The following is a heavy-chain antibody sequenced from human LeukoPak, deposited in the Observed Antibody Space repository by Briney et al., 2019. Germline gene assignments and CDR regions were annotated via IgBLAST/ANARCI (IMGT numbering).Heavy chain of an antibody. CDR2: ISYDGSNK. V-gene: IGHV3-30-3*01. J-gene: IGHJ6*02. D-gene: IGHD3-22*01. Sequence: PGRSLRLSCAASGFTFSSYAMHWVRQAPGKGLEWVAVISYDGSNKYYADSVKGRFTISRDNSKNALYLQMNSLRAEDTAVYYCARGSSGYYYYYYGMDVWGQGTTVTVSS. CDR1: GFTFSSYA. CDR3: ARGSSGYYYYYYGMDV.